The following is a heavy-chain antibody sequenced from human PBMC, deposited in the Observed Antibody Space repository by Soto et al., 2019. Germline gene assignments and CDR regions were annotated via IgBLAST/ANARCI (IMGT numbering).Heavy chain of an antibody. CDR3: ASHEGGAAADRPLDY. Sequence: QLQLQESGPGLVKPSETLSLTCTVSGGSISSSTYYWGWIRQPPGKGLEWIGSSFYSGSTHYNPTLKSRVTMSVDTSRNQCSLKLNSVTVADPAVYYCASHEGGAAADRPLDYWGQGTLVTVSA. J-gene: IGHJ4*02. CDR2: SFYSGST. V-gene: IGHV4-39*01. D-gene: IGHD6-13*01. CDR1: GGSISSSTYY.